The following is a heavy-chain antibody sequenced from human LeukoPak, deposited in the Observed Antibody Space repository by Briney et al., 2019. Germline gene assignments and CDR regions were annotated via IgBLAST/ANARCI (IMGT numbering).Heavy chain of an antibody. CDR3: AKIHATDDY. CDR2: ISYDGSNK. J-gene: IGHJ4*02. CDR1: GFTFSSYG. Sequence: GGSLRLSCVVSGFTFSSYGMHWVRQAPGKGLEWVAVISYDGSNKYYADSVKGRFTISRDNSKNTLYLQMNSLRAEDTAVYYCAKIHATDDYWGQGTLVTVSS. V-gene: IGHV3-30*18. D-gene: IGHD2-15*01.